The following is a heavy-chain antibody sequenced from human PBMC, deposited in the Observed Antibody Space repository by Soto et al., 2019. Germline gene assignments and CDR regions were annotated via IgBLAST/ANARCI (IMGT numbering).Heavy chain of an antibody. CDR3: ASTGYYPNYFDY. CDR1: GGSISSGDYS. CDR2: IYHSGST. J-gene: IGHJ4*02. D-gene: IGHD3-9*01. Sequence: QLQLQESGSGLVKPSQTLSLTCAVSGGSISSGDYSWSWIRQPPGKGLEGIGYIYHSGSTYYNPSLKRRVTISVDRSKNQFSLKLSSVTAADTAVYYCASTGYYPNYFDYWGQGTLVTVSS. V-gene: IGHV4-30-2*01.